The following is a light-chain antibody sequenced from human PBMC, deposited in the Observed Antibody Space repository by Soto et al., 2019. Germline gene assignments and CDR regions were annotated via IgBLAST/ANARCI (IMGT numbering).Light chain of an antibody. CDR2: DVS. CDR3: CSYAGSYTYV. Sequence: QSALTQPRSVSGSPGQSVTISCTGTSSDVGGYNYVSWYQHHPGKAPKLMIYDVSKRPSGVPDRFSGSKSGNTASLTISGLQAEDEADYYCCSYAGSYTYVCGTGTKLTVL. V-gene: IGLV2-11*01. J-gene: IGLJ1*01. CDR1: SSDVGGYNY.